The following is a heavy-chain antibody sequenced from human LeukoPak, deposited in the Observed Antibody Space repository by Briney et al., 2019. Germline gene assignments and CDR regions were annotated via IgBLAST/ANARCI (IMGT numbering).Heavy chain of an antibody. Sequence: ASVKVSCKASGYTFTGYYMHWVRQAPGQGLEWVGWINPNSGGTNYAQKFQGRVTMTRNTSISTAYMELSSLRSEDTAVYYCARDGREGMDVWGQGTTVTVSS. J-gene: IGHJ6*02. V-gene: IGHV1-2*02. CDR2: INPNSGGT. D-gene: IGHD1-1*01. CDR3: ARDGREGMDV. CDR1: GYTFTGYY.